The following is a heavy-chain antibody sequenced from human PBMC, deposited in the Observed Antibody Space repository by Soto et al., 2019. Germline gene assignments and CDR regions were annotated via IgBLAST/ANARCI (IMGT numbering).Heavy chain of an antibody. Sequence: SETLSLTCTVSGGSLGSYYWSWIRQPPGKGLEWIGYVFYTGRANYNASLKSRVSISLDTSNYQFSLKLSSVTAADTAVSYSARYGDVRMPTNPYYYTCMDVWGPGTTVTVSS. CDR2: VFYTGRA. J-gene: IGHJ6*02. V-gene: IGHV4-59*01. CDR3: ARYGDVRMPTNPYYYTCMDV. CDR1: GGSLGSYY. D-gene: IGHD3-3*01.